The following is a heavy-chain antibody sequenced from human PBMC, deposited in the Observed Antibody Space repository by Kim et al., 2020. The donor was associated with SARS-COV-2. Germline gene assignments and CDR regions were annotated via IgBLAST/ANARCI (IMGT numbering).Heavy chain of an antibody. D-gene: IGHD5-18*01. CDR3: ARGLKGVRYSPYYGMDV. J-gene: IGHJ6*02. Sequence: LKSRVTISVDTSKNQFSLKLGSGTAADTAVYYCARGLKGVRYSPYYGMDVWGQGTTVTVSS. V-gene: IGHV4-34*01.